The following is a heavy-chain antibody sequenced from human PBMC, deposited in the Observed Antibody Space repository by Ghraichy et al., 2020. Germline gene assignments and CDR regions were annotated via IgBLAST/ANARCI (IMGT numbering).Heavy chain of an antibody. CDR3: ARVLSLKRPYNYYYMDV. J-gene: IGHJ6*03. CDR1: GFSFSNYD. CDR2: ISGSGDSA. Sequence: GESLNISCAASGFSFSNYDMNWVRQAPGKGPEWVSLISGSGDSAYYADSVKGRFTISRDNSKNTVNLQMTSLRADDTAVYYCARVLSLKRPYNYYYMDVGRKGTSVTVSS. D-gene: IGHD1-14*01. V-gene: IGHV3-23*01.